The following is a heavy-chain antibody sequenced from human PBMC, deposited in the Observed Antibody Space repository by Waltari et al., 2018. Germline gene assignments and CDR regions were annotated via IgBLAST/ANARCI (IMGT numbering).Heavy chain of an antibody. CDR2: ISGSGAAI. V-gene: IGHV3-23*01. CDR3: AEAGLYVRDYYYDYSMGV. J-gene: IGHJ6*02. CDR1: GFTFSIYA. D-gene: IGHD3-16*01. Sequence: EVQLLESGGGLVQPGGSLRLSFAASGFTFSIYAMGWVRQAPGKGVEWVSSISGSGAAIYYADSVKGRFTISRDNSKNTLYLQMISLRAEDTAVYYCAEAGLYVRDYYYDYSMGVWGQGTTVTVSS.